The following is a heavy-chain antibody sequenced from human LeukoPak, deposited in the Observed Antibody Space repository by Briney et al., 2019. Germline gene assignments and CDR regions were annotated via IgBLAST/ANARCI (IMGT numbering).Heavy chain of an antibody. CDR2: ISSNGGST. Sequence: GGSLRLSCAASGFTSSSYAMHWVRQAPGKGLEYVSGISSNGGSTYANSVKGRFTISRDNSKNTLYLQMGSLRAEDMAVYYCARSLLGYCSGGSCLDPWGQGTRVTVSS. D-gene: IGHD2-15*01. J-gene: IGHJ5*02. CDR1: GFTSSSYA. CDR3: ARSLLGYCSGGSCLDP. V-gene: IGHV3-64*01.